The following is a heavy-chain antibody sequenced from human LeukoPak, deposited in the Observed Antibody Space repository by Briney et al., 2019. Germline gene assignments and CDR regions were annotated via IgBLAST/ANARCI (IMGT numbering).Heavy chain of an antibody. V-gene: IGHV1-69*06. CDR2: IIPIFGTA. CDR3: AVTMSSNWFDP. J-gene: IGHJ5*02. Sequence: GASVKVSCKASGDTFSRYAISWVRQAPGQGLEWMGGIIPIFGTANYAQKFQGRVTITADKSTSTAYMELSSLRSEDTAVYYCAVTMSSNWFDPWGQGTLVTVSS. CDR1: GDTFSRYA. D-gene: IGHD4/OR15-4a*01.